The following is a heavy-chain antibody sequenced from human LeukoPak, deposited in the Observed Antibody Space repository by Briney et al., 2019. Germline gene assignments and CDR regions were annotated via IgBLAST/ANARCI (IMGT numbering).Heavy chain of an antibody. D-gene: IGHD2-21*01. Sequence: GGTLRLSCEASGFTFSNYAMTWVRQAPGKGLEWVSGVSGSGDDTYYADSVKGRFTNSRDNSKNTLYLQMNSLRAEDTAVYYCAKRLDVWSIPPDAFDIWGQGTMVTVSS. CDR3: AKRLDVWSIPPDAFDI. J-gene: IGHJ3*02. V-gene: IGHV3-23*01. CDR1: GFTFSNYA. CDR2: VSGSGDDT.